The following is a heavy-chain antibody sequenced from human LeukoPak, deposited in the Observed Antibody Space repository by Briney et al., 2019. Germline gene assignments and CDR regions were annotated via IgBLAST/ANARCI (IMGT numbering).Heavy chain of an antibody. J-gene: IGHJ6*02. CDR1: GGSISSCY. V-gene: IGHV4-59*01. CDR3: ARDGWSYYYGMDV. Sequence: SETLSLTCTVSGGSISSCYWSWIRQPPGKGLEWIGYIYYSGSTNYNPSLKSRVTISVDTSKNQFSLKLSSVTAADTAVYYCARDGWSYYYGMDVWGQGTTVTVSS. CDR2: IYYSGST. D-gene: IGHD2-15*01.